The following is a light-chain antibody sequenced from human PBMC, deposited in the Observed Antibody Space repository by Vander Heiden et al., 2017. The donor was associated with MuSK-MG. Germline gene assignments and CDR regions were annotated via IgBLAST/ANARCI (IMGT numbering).Light chain of an antibody. CDR1: SSYVGGHNY. V-gene: IGLV2-14*03. CDR3: SSYTSSRKVV. Sequence: QSALTQPAPVSGSPGQSITLPRTGTSSYVGGHNYVSWYQQHPGKAPQLIICDVQNRPSGGSKRFPCSKSGNTGSLTISGLQAEDGADYYCSSYTSSRKVVFGGGTKLTVL. J-gene: IGLJ2*01. CDR2: DVQ.